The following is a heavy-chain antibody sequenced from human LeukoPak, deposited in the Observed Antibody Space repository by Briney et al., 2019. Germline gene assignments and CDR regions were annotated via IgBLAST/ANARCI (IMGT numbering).Heavy chain of an antibody. D-gene: IGHD5-18*01. V-gene: IGHV3-11*01. CDR1: GFTFSDYY. CDR2: ISSSGSTI. CDR3: ARGRYGTLDAFDI. J-gene: IGHJ3*02. Sequence: GGPLRLSCAASGFTFSDYYTSCIPQAPGKGLECGSYISSSGSTIYYADSVKGRFTISRDNAKNSLYLQMNSLRAEDTAVYYCARGRYGTLDAFDIWGQGTMVTVSS.